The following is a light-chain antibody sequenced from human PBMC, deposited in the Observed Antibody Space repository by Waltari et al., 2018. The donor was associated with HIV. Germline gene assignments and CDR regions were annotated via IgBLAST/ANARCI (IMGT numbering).Light chain of an antibody. CDR1: SSDVGHYNY. CDR2: DVN. J-gene: IGLJ3*02. Sequence: QSALTQPRSVSESPGQSVTISCTGTSSDVGHYNYVSWYRQYQGTAPKLIIFDVNKRPSGIPDRFSGSKSGNTASLTISGLQGEDEADYYCSSYAGRDTPNWVFGGGTKLTVL. CDR3: SSYAGRDTPNWV. V-gene: IGLV2-11*01.